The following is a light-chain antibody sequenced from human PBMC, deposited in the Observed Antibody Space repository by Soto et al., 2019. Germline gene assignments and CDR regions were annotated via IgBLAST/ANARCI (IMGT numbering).Light chain of an antibody. CDR1: QGISNY. V-gene: IGKV1-27*01. J-gene: IGKJ3*01. CDR2: AAS. Sequence: DIQMTQSPSSLSASVGDRVTITCRASQGISNYLAWYQQKPGKVPKLLIYAASTLQSGVPSRFSGSGSGTDFTLTISSLQPEEVATYYCQRHNSAPPVSFGPGTKVYLK. CDR3: QRHNSAPPVS.